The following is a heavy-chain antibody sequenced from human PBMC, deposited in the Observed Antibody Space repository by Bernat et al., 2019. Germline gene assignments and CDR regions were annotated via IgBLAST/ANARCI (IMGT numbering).Heavy chain of an antibody. D-gene: IGHD2-21*02. J-gene: IGHJ3*02. Sequence: QVQLVESGGGVVQPGRSLRLSCAASGFTFSSYAMHWVRQAPGKGLEWVAVISYDGSNKYYADSVKGRFTISRDNAKNSLFLQMDSLRAEDTAVYYCARSLLVTSRNDAFEIWGQGTTVTVSS. CDR2: ISYDGSNK. CDR1: GFTFSSYA. V-gene: IGHV3-30-3*01. CDR3: ARSLLVTSRNDAFEI.